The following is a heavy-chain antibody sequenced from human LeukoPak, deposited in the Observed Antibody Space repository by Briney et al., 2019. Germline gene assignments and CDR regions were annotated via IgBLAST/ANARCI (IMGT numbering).Heavy chain of an antibody. CDR3: ATVFGFWSGYPSGSNWFDP. CDR2: FDPEDGET. J-gene: IGHJ5*02. V-gene: IGHV1-24*01. CDR1: GYTFTGYY. D-gene: IGHD3-3*01. Sequence: ASVKVSCKASGYTFTGYYMHWVRQAPGKGLEWMGGFDPEDGETIYAQKFQGRVTMTEDTSTDTAYMELSSLRSEDTAVYYCATVFGFWSGYPSGSNWFDPWGQGTLVTVSS.